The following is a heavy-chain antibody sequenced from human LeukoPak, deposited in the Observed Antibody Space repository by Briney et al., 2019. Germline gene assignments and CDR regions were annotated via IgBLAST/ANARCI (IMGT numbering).Heavy chain of an antibody. D-gene: IGHD2-15*01. CDR3: VVGGSPGY. Sequence: PGGSLRLSCAASGLAFSGYKMHWVRQAPRKGLVWVSRISTDGYTTDYADFVQGRFTASRDNTKNTWSLEMNSLRAEDMAVYYCVVGGSPGYWGQGTLVTVSS. CDR1: GLAFSGYK. V-gene: IGHV3-74*01. CDR2: ISTDGYTT. J-gene: IGHJ4*02.